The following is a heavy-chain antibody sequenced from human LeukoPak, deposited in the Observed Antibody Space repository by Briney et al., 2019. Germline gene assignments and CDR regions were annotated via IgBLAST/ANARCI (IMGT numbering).Heavy chain of an antibody. Sequence: AGGSLRLSCAASGFTFSSYAMHWVRQAPGKGLEYVSATSSNGGSTYYANSVKGRFTISRDNSKNTLYLQMGSLRAEDMAVYYCARVGDSSGYYYVGSPKPLDYWGQGTLVTVSS. J-gene: IGHJ4*02. V-gene: IGHV3-64*01. CDR3: ARVGDSSGYYYVGSPKPLDY. CDR1: GFTFSSYA. D-gene: IGHD3-22*01. CDR2: TSSNGGST.